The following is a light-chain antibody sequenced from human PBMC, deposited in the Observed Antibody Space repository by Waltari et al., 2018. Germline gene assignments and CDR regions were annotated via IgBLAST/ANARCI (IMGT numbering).Light chain of an antibody. J-gene: IGKJ1*01. Sequence: DIQMTQSPSSLSASVGDRVNITCRASQTISRYLNWYKQKPGKAPNLLIYAASSLQSGVPSRFSGSGSGRDFTLIITSLQPEDFATYYCQQSYSFTRTFGQGTKVEIK. V-gene: IGKV1-39*01. CDR1: QTISRY. CDR3: QQSYSFTRT. CDR2: AAS.